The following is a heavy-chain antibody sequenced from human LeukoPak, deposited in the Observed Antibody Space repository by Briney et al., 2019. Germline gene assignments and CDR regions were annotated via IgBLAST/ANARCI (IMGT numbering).Heavy chain of an antibody. CDR2: ISWISGSI. CDR3: AKSVYYYYYGMDV. CDR1: GFTFDDYA. Sequence: GGSLRLSCAASGFTFDDYAMHWVRQAPGKGLEWVSGISWISGSIGYADSVKGRFTISRDNAKNSLYLQMNSLRAEDTALYYCAKSVYYYYYGMDVWGQGTTVTVSS. V-gene: IGHV3-9*01. J-gene: IGHJ6*02.